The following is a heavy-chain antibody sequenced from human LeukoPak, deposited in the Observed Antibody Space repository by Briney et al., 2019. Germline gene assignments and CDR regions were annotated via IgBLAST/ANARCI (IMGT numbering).Heavy chain of an antibody. D-gene: IGHD2-21*02. CDR2: MNPNSGNT. V-gene: IGHV1-8*03. CDR3: ANQAVTGAFDI. J-gene: IGHJ3*02. Sequence: GASVKVSCKASGYTFTSYDINWVRQATGQGLEWMGWMNPNSGNTAYAQKFQGRVTITRNTSISTAYMELSSLRSDDTAVYYCANQAVTGAFDIWGQGTMVTVSS. CDR1: GYTFTSYD.